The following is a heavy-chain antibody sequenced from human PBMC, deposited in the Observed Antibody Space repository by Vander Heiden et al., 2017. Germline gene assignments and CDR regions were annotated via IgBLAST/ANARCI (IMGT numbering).Heavy chain of an antibody. D-gene: IGHD6-19*01. V-gene: IGHV3-7*01. CDR3: ARVSWSSGWNY. CDR2: IKQDGSEK. J-gene: IGHJ4*02. Sequence: EGQLVASGGDLLQPGGSLQLSHPASGLTFSSYWMSWVRQAPGKGLEWVANIKQDGSEKYYVDSVKGRFTISRDNAKNSLYLQMNSLRAEDTAVYYCARVSWSSGWNYWGQGTLVTVSS. CDR1: GLTFSSYW.